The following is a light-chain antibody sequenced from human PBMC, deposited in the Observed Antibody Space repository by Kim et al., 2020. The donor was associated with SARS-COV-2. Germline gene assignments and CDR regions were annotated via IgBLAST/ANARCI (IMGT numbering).Light chain of an antibody. CDR3: QQYSNWPRT. Sequence: EIAMTQSPATLSVSTGDRVTLSCRASQSISYSLAWYQQKPGQAPRLLIYAATTRPPGIPVRFSGSGVGTEFTLTISSLQSEDFALYYCQQYSNWPRTFGQGTKVDIK. V-gene: IGKV3-15*01. J-gene: IGKJ1*01. CDR1: QSISYS. CDR2: AAT.